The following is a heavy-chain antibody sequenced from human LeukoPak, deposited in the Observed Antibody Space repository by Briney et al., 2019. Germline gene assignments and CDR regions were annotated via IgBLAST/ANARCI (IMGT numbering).Heavy chain of an antibody. D-gene: IGHD2-2*01. V-gene: IGHV1-69*04. Sequence: SVKVSCKASGGTFSSYAISRVRQAPGQGLEWMGRIIPILGIANYAQKFQGRVTITADKSTSTAYMELSSLRSEDTAVYYCASGYCSSTSCYPMYYMDVWGKGTTVTVSS. CDR2: IIPILGIA. CDR1: GGTFSSYA. CDR3: ASGYCSSTSCYPMYYMDV. J-gene: IGHJ6*03.